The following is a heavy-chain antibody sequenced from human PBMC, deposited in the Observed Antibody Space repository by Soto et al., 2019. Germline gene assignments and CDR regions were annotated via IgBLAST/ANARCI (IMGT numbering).Heavy chain of an antibody. V-gene: IGHV3-73*01. Sequence: GGSLRLSCAASGFTFSGSAMHWVRQASGKGLEWVGRIRSKANSYATAYAASVKGRFTISRDDSKNTAYLQMNSLKTEDTAVYYCTRHGDTAMAYKWYYFDYWGQGTLVTV. CDR2: IRSKANSYAT. CDR3: TRHGDTAMAYKWYYFDY. D-gene: IGHD5-18*01. J-gene: IGHJ4*02. CDR1: GFTFSGSA.